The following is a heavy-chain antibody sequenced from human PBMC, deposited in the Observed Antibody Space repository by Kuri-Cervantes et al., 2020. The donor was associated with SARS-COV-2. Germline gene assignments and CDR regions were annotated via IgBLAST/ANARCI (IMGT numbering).Heavy chain of an antibody. D-gene: IGHD3-22*01. Sequence: ASVKVSCKASGYTFTSYAMHWVRQAPGQRLEWMGWINAGNGNTKYSQKFQGRVTITRDTSASTAYMELSSLRSEDTAVYYCAREYYDSGGYYYYYYYGMDVWGQGTTVTVSS. V-gene: IGHV1-3*01. J-gene: IGHJ6*02. CDR2: INAGNGNT. CDR3: AREYYDSGGYYYYYYYGMDV. CDR1: GYTFTSYA.